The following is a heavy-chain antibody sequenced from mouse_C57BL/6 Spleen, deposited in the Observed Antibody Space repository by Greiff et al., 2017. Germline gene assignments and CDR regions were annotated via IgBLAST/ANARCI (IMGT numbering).Heavy chain of an antibody. D-gene: IGHD1-1*01. CDR2: INPNHGGT. CDR1: GYTFTDYN. CDR3: ARWEVGAMDY. V-gene: IGHV1-18*01. J-gene: IGHJ4*01. Sequence: EVQLQQSGPELVKPGASVKIPCKASGYTFTDYNMDWVKQSHGKSLEWIGDINPNHGGTIYNQKFKGKATLTVDKSSSTAYMELRSLTSEDTAVYYCARWEVGAMDYWGQGTSVTVSS.